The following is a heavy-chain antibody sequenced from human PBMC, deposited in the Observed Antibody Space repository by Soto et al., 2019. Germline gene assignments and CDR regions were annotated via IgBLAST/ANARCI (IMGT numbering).Heavy chain of an antibody. J-gene: IGHJ6*02. CDR3: ARADSGSYYGDYYYYYGMDV. CDR2: ISSSSSYI. CDR1: CFTVSSDR. D-gene: IGHD1-26*01. Sequence: GSLRLSYADYCFTVSSDRMNWVRQAPGKGLEWVSSISSSSSYIYYADSVKGRFTISRDNAKNSLYLQMNSLRAEDTAVYYCARADSGSYYGDYYYYYGMDVWGQGTTVTVSS. V-gene: IGHV3-21*01.